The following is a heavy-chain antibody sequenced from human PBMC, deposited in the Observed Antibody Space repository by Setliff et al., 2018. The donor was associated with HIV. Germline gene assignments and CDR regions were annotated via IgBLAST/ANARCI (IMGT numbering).Heavy chain of an antibody. CDR3: ARDDSNYRQHGMDV. D-gene: IGHD4-4*01. V-gene: IGHV3-21*01. CDR2: ISSSNSYM. CDR1: GFTFNSYS. J-gene: IGHJ6*02. Sequence: GGSLRLSCAASGFTFNSYSMNWVRQAPGKGLEWVSSISSSNSYMYYADSMKGRFTISRDNAKNSLYLQMNSLRAEDTAVYYCARDDSNYRQHGMDVWGQGTTVTVSS.